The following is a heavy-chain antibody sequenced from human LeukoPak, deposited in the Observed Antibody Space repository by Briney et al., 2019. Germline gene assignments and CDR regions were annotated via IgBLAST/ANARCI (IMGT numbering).Heavy chain of an antibody. D-gene: IGHD4-17*01. V-gene: IGHV3-48*03. Sequence: GGSLRLSCAASGFTFSSYEMNWVRQAPGKGLEWVSYISSSGSTIYYADSVKGRFTISRDNAKNSLYLQMNSLRAEDTAVYYCASYYGDVDYWGQGTLVTVSS. CDR2: ISSSGSTI. CDR1: GFTFSSYE. CDR3: ASYYGDVDY. J-gene: IGHJ4*02.